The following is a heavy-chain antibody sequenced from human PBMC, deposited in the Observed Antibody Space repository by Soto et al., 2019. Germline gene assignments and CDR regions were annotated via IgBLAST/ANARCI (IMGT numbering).Heavy chain of an antibody. D-gene: IGHD6-13*01. CDR2: IIPILGIA. Sequence: QVQLVQSGAEVKKPGSSVKVSCKASGGTFSSYTISWVRQAPGQGLEWMGRIIPILGIANYAQKFQGRVTITADKSTSTAYMERSILRSEDTAVYYCASSSSSWYEYYFDYWGQGTLVTVSS. CDR3: ASSSSSWYEYYFDY. CDR1: GGTFSSYT. J-gene: IGHJ4*02. V-gene: IGHV1-69*02.